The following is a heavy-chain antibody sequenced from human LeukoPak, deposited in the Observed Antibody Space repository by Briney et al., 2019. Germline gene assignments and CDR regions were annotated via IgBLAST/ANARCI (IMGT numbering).Heavy chain of an antibody. J-gene: IGHJ5*02. V-gene: IGHV1-2*02. CDR3: ARVYSDYYDSSGYYIGWFDP. CDR2: INPNSGGT. Sequence: ASVKVSCKASGYTFTGYYMHWVRQAPGQGLEWMGWINPNSGGTNYAQKFQGRVTMTRDTSISTAYMELSRLRSDDTAVYYCARVYSDYYDSSGYYIGWFDPWGQGTLVTVSS. CDR1: GYTFTGYY. D-gene: IGHD3-22*01.